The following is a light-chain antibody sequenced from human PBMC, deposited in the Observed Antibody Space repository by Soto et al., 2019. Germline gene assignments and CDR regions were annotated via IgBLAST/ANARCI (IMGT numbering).Light chain of an antibody. CDR2: ANS. J-gene: IGLJ3*02. CDR3: QSYDSSLSARV. Sequence: QSVLTQPPSVSGAPGQRVTISCTGSSSNIGANFDVHWYQQLPGTAPKLLMFANSYRPSGVPDRFSGSKSGTSVSLAITGLQAEDEGDYYCQSYDSSLSARVFGGGTKLTVL. V-gene: IGLV1-40*01. CDR1: SSNIGANFD.